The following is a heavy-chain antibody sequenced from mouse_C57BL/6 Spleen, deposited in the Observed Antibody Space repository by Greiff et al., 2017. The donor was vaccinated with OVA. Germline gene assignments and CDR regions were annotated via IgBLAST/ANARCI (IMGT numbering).Heavy chain of an antibody. V-gene: IGHV1-54*01. J-gene: IGHJ4*01. CDR3: ARASNYVGGAMDY. D-gene: IGHD2-5*01. Sequence: QVQLQQSGAELVRPGTSVKVSCKASGYAFTNYLIEWVKQRPGQGLEWIGVINPGSGGTNYNEKFKGKATLTADKSSSTAYMQLSSLTSEDAAVYFCARASNYVGGAMDYWGQGTSVTVSS. CDR2: INPGSGGT. CDR1: GYAFTNYL.